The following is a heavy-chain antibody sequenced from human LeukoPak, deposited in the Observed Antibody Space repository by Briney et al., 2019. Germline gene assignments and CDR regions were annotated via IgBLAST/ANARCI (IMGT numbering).Heavy chain of an antibody. CDR2: IRGNGGNK. J-gene: IGHJ4*02. CDR3: AKAVAAAGTLDY. CDR1: GFTFSSYG. D-gene: IGHD6-13*01. Sequence: GGSLRLSCAASGFTFSSYGMHWVRQAPGKGLEWVAFIRGNGGNKYYADSVKGRFTISRDNSKNTLYLQMNSLRAEDTAVYYCAKAVAAAGTLDYWGQGTLVTVSS. V-gene: IGHV3-30*02.